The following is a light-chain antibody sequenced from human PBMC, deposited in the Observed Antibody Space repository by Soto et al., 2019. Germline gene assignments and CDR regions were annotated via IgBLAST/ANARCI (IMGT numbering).Light chain of an antibody. V-gene: IGKV3-15*01. CDR1: PSVNSN. J-gene: IGKJ4*01. CDR2: GAS. CDR3: QQYHKWPIT. Sequence: EILMTQSPATLSASPGERATLSCRASPSVNSNLAWYQQKPGQAPRLLIYGASTRATGIPATFSGSGSATEFSLTISSLQSEDFAVYYCQQYHKWPITFGGGTKVDIK.